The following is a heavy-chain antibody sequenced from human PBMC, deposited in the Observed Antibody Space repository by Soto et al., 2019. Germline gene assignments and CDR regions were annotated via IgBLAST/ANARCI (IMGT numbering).Heavy chain of an antibody. CDR1: GFTFNNFG. J-gene: IGHJ4*02. Sequence: GGSLRLSCAASGFTFNNFGMNWVRQAPGKGLECVSAISSGGGSTSYADSVKGRFTISRDNSKNTLYLQMNSLRADDTAVYYCAKEYAGRNKEGYFLDYWGQGTLVTVSS. CDR2: ISSGGGST. CDR3: AKEYAGRNKEGYFLDY. D-gene: IGHD1-26*01. V-gene: IGHV3-23*01.